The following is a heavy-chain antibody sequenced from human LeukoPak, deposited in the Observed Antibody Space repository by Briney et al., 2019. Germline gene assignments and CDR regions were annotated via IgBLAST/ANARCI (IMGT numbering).Heavy chain of an antibody. CDR1: GGSISSYY. J-gene: IGHJ5*02. V-gene: IGHV4-59*01. D-gene: IGHD3-9*01. Sequence: SETLSLTCTVSGGSISSYYWSWIRQPPGKGLDWIGYIYYTGSTNYNPSLKSRVTMLIDTSKNQFSLKLSSVTAADTAVCYCARGRYSAGDNWFDTWGQGTLVTVSS. CDR3: ARGRYSAGDNWFDT. CDR2: IYYTGST.